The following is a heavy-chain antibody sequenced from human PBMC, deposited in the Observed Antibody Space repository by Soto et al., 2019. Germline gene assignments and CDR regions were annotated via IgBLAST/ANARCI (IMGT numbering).Heavy chain of an antibody. D-gene: IGHD3-3*01. Sequence: PSETLSLTCAFYGASFSGYYWSWIRQPPGKGLEWIGEINHSGSTNYHPSLKSRVTISVDTSKNQFSLKLSSVTAADTAVYYCARGGQYNFWSGQNFYYYYMDVWGKGTTVTVSS. V-gene: IGHV4-34*01. J-gene: IGHJ6*03. CDR2: INHSGST. CDR3: ARGGQYNFWSGQNFYYYYMDV. CDR1: GASFSGYY.